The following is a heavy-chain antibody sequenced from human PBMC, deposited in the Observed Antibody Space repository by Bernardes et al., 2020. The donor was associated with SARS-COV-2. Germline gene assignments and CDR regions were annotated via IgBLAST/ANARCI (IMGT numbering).Heavy chain of an antibody. Sequence: SLSLSCEASGFTFSNYWMHWVRQVPGKGLVWVSRISTDGSSTYYADSVKGRFTISRDNAKNTLYLQMNTLRAEDTAVYYCTRGASGSTYGYGDYWGQGTLVTVSS. V-gene: IGHV3-74*01. CDR1: GFTFSNYW. D-gene: IGHD5-18*01. CDR2: ISTDGSST. CDR3: TRGASGSTYGYGDY. J-gene: IGHJ4*02.